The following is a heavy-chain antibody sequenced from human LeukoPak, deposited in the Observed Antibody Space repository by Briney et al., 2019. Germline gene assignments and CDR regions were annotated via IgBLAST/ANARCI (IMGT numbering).Heavy chain of an antibody. CDR2: IYYSGST. Sequence: SETLSLTCTVSGGSISSSSYYWGWIRQPPGKGLEWIGSIYYSGSTYYNPSLKSRVTISVDTSKNQFSLKLSSVTAADTAVYYCARGVVAATTGYNWFDPWGQGTLVTVSS. CDR1: GGSISSSSYY. D-gene: IGHD2-15*01. V-gene: IGHV4-39*01. J-gene: IGHJ5*02. CDR3: ARGVVAATTGYNWFDP.